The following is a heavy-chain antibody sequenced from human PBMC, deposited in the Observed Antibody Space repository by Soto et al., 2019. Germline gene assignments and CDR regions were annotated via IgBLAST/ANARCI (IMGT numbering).Heavy chain of an antibody. Sequence: GGSLRLSCAASGFTFSNAWMNWVRQAPGKGLEWVGRIKSKTDGGTTDYAAPVKGRFTISRDDSKNTLYLQMNSLKTEDTAVYYCTSYYDSSGSPHYYFDYWGQGTLVTVSS. CDR2: IKSKTDGGTT. D-gene: IGHD3-22*01. CDR1: GFTFSNAW. J-gene: IGHJ4*02. V-gene: IGHV3-15*07. CDR3: TSYYDSSGSPHYYFDY.